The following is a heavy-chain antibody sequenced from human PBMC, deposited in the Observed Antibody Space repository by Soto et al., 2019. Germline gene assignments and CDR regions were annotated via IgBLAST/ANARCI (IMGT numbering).Heavy chain of an antibody. J-gene: IGHJ6*02. CDR1: GFTFSSYG. CDR3: AKSICLLSGYYCGMDV. CDR2: ISYDGSNK. D-gene: IGHD3-10*01. Sequence: QVQLVESGGGVVQPGRSLRLSCAASGFTFSSYGMHWVRQAPGKGLEWVAVISYDGSNKYYADCVKGRFTISRDNSKNTLYLQMHSLRAEETAGYYCAKSICLLSGYYCGMDVWGQGTTVTVSS. V-gene: IGHV3-30*18.